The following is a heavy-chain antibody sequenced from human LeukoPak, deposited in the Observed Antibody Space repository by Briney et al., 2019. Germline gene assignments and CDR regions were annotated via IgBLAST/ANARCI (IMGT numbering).Heavy chain of an antibody. J-gene: IGHJ5*02. V-gene: IGHV1-69*04. Sequence: ASVKVSCKTSGGSFSSDAISWVRQAPRQGLEWMGRTIPILDIVNYAQKFQDRVTITADKSTSTVYMELKSLSSEDTAVYYCAGDAAYYGAESSPVKWFDPWGQGTLVTVS. CDR2: TIPILDIV. CDR1: GGSFSSDA. CDR3: AGDAAYYGAESSPVKWFDP. D-gene: IGHD3-10*01.